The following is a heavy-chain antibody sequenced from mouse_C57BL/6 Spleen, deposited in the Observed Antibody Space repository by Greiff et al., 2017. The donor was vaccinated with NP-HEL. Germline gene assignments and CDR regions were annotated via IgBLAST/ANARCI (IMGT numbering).Heavy chain of an antibody. D-gene: IGHD4-1*01. CDR3: ARQANWDEVPYYFDY. CDR2: IYPGDGDT. J-gene: IGHJ2*01. V-gene: IGHV1-82*01. Sequence: VQLVESGPELVKPGASVKISCKASGYAFSSSWMNWVKQRPGKGLEWIGRIYPGDGDTNYNGKFKGKATLTADKSSSTAYMQLSSLTSEDSAVYFCARQANWDEVPYYFDYWGQGTTLTVSS. CDR1: GYAFSSSW.